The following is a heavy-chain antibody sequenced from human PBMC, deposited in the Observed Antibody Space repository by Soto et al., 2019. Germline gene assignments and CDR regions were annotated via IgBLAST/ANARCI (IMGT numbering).Heavy chain of an antibody. V-gene: IGHV1-69*01. CDR1: GGTFSSYA. D-gene: IGHD2-15*01. CDR3: ARTHPCSGGSCYSGRWFDP. J-gene: IGHJ5*02. Sequence: QVQLVQSGAEVKKPGSSVKVSCKASGGTFSSYAISWVRQAPGQGLEWMGGIIPIFGTANYAQKFQGRVTITADESTGTAYMELSSLRSEDTAVYYCARTHPCSGGSCYSGRWFDPWGQGTLVTVSS. CDR2: IIPIFGTA.